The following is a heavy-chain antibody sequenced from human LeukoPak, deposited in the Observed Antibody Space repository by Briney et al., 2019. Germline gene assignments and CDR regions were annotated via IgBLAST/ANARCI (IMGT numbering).Heavy chain of an antibody. V-gene: IGHV3-11*01. Sequence: GGSLRLSCAASGFTFSDSYMNWIRQAPGKGLEWISYISSSGSTIYYADSVKGRFTISRDNSKNTLYLQMNSLRAEDTAVYYCAKGAYIAAAGPPPDYWGQGTLVTVSS. CDR1: GFTFSDSY. D-gene: IGHD6-13*01. CDR2: ISSSGSTI. J-gene: IGHJ4*02. CDR3: AKGAYIAAAGPPPDY.